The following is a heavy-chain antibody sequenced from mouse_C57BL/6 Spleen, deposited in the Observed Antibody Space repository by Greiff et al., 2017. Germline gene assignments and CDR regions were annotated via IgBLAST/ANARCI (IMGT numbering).Heavy chain of an antibody. Sequence: QVQLQQPGAELVKPGASVKLSCKASGYTFTSYWMHWVKQRPGQGLEWIGMIHPNSGSTNYNEKFKSKATLTVDKSSSTAYMQLSSLTSEDSAVYYCARKLAQAWFAYWGQGTLVTVSA. CDR1: GYTFTSYW. J-gene: IGHJ3*01. D-gene: IGHD4-1*01. CDR3: ARKLAQAWFAY. CDR2: IHPNSGST. V-gene: IGHV1-64*01.